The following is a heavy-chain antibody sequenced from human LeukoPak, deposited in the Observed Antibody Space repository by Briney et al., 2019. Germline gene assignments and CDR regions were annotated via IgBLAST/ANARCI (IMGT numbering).Heavy chain of an antibody. J-gene: IGHJ6*03. D-gene: IGHD1-1*01. Sequence: SETLSLTCTVSGGSISSYYWGWIRQPPGKGLEWIGYIYYSGSTNYSPSLKSRVTISVDTSKNQFSLKLSSVTAADTAVYFCARVSWFPGTSYYYMDVWGKGTTVTVSS. CDR3: ARVSWFPGTSYYYMDV. CDR1: GGSISSYY. V-gene: IGHV4-59*01. CDR2: IYYSGST.